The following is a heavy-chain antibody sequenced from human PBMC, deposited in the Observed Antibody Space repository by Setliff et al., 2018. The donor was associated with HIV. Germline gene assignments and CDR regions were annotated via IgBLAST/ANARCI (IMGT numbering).Heavy chain of an antibody. CDR3: ARVPFRSAWFSGGHDAFDI. CDR1: GYSFTSYG. Sequence: ASVKVSCKASGYSFTSYGLSWVRQAPGQGLEWMGWISGYNGKTDYAQKFRGRVTMTTDTSTSTAYMEMRSLRSDDTAVYYCARVPFRSAWFSGGHDAFDIWGQGTMVTVSS. D-gene: IGHD6-19*01. CDR2: ISGYNGKT. V-gene: IGHV1-18*01. J-gene: IGHJ3*02.